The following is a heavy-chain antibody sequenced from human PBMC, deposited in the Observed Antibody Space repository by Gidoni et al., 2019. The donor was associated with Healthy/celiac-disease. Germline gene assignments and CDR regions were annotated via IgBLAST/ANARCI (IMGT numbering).Heavy chain of an antibody. CDR3: ARDRLSGYYFDY. Sequence: QVQLVQSGAEVKKPGPSVKVPCNASGSPFTSYGISWVRQAPGQGLEWMGWISAYNGNTNYAQKLQGRVTMTTDTSTSTADMELRSLRSDDTAVYYCARDRLSGYYFDYWGQGTLVTVSS. J-gene: IGHJ4*02. CDR2: ISAYNGNT. V-gene: IGHV1-18*01. CDR1: GSPFTSYG. D-gene: IGHD3-22*01.